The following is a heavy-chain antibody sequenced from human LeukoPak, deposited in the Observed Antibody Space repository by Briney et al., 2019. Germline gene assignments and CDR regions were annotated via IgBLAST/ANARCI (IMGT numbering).Heavy chain of an antibody. Sequence: EASVKVSFKASGYTFTDYYMHWVRQAPGQGLEWMGRIIPFLPVANYAQDFQGRDTITADKPTNTAYMELNSLTSEDTAVYYCARSFDSSGYYSAYFDSWGQGTLVTVSS. V-gene: IGHV1-69*02. CDR3: ARSFDSSGYYSAYFDS. D-gene: IGHD3-22*01. CDR1: GYTFTDYY. CDR2: IIPFLPVA. J-gene: IGHJ4*02.